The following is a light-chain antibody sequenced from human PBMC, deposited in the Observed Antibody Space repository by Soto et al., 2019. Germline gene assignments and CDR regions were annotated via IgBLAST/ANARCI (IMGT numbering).Light chain of an antibody. CDR1: QSVRAY. CDR2: DAS. CDR3: QQRSRWPLT. Sequence: EIVLTQSPDTLSLSPGERATLSCRASQSVRAYLAWYQQKPGQAPRLLIYDASNRATGIPARFSGSGSGTDFNLTISRLEPEDFAVYYCQQRSRWPLTFGGGTKV. V-gene: IGKV3-11*01. J-gene: IGKJ4*01.